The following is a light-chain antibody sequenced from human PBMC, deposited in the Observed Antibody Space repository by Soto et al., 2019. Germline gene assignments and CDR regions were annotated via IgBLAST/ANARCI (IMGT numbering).Light chain of an antibody. J-gene: IGKJ1*01. CDR1: QSVSSNY. CDR2: GAS. Sequence: EIVLTQSPATLSLSPGERASLSCRASQSVSSNYLAWFQQKPGQAPRLLISGASNRASDIPDRFSGSGSGTDFTLTISRLEPEDFAVYYCQQRSNWPPWTFGQGTKVDIK. V-gene: IGKV3D-20*02. CDR3: QQRSNWPPWT.